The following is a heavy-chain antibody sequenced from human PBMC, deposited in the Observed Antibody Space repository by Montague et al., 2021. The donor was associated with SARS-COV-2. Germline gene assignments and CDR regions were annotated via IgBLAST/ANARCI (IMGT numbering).Heavy chain of an antibody. D-gene: IGHD6-19*01. V-gene: IGHV2-5*02. CDR1: GFSLTTAGVA. J-gene: IGHJ4*02. Sequence: PALVKPTQTLTLTCSFSGFSLTTAGVAVARIRQPPGKALEWLALIYWDDDKVYSPSLESRLTITKDTSKNQVLLTMTNMDPVDTAPYFCAPRASVAGMFDYWGQGTLVTVPS. CDR3: APRASVAGMFDY. CDR2: IYWDDDK.